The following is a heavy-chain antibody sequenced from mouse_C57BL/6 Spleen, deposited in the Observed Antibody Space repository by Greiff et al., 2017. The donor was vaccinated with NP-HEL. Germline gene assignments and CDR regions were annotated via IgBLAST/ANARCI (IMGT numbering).Heavy chain of an antibody. CDR2: IDPSPLSA. D-gene: IGHD2-5*01. CDR3: AKRSNYGFYAMDY. J-gene: IGHJ4*01. V-gene: IGHV1-69*01. Sequence: QVQLQQPGAELVMPFSSFYLSFNSSFSPFPSSWLPWLPPRPGPGLEWIGAIDPSPLSAYYHQKFKGKSTLTVDKSSSTAYMQLSGLTSEDSAVYYCAKRSNYGFYAMDYWGQGTSVTVSS. CDR1: FSPFPSSW.